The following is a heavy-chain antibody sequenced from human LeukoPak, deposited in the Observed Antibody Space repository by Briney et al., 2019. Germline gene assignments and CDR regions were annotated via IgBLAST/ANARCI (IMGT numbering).Heavy chain of an antibody. CDR1: GYTLTELS. V-gene: IGHV1-24*01. D-gene: IGHD6-13*01. CDR2: FDPEDGET. J-gene: IGHJ6*02. Sequence: VASVKVSCKVSGYTLTELSMHWVRQAPGKGLGWMGGFDPEDGETIYAQKFQGRVTMTEDTSTDTAYMELSSLRSEDTAVYYCATDGLAAGTGGYYYGMDVWGQGTTVTVSS. CDR3: ATDGLAAGTGGYYYGMDV.